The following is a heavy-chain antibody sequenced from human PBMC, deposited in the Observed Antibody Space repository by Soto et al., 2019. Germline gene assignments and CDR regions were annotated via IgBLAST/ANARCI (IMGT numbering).Heavy chain of an antibody. CDR3: ARWSATWHDY. CDR1: GGTFSRYA. CDR2: IAVDNGNT. J-gene: IGHJ4*02. Sequence: ASVKVSFKASGGTFSRYAISWLRQAPGQRLEWMGWIAVDNGNTLYSQKLQGRLTLTRDTSAGTAYMDLSSLTSEDTAIYYCARWSATWHDYWGQGTLVTVSS. V-gene: IGHV1-3*01.